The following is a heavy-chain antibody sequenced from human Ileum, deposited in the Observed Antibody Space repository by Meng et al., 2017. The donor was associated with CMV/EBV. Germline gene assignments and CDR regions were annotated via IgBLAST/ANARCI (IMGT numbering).Heavy chain of an antibody. CDR2: IYRDGTT. CDR3: ARSTKADCWEVLTY. V-gene: IGHV4-34*01. CDR1: GESFSHDY. Sequence: QVHRHRWGAGLLQPSETLPLPCAVYGESFSHDYGTCIRQPPGKGLEWIGEIYRDGTTNYDPSLKSRVSISEDTSKNQFSLKLTSVTAADTAVYYCARSTKADCWEVLTYWGQGTLVTVSS. D-gene: IGHD2-21*02. J-gene: IGHJ4*02.